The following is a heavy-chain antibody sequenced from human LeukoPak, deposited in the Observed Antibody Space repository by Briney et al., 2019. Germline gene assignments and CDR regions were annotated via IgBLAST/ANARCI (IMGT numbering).Heavy chain of an antibody. D-gene: IGHD3-22*01. V-gene: IGHV3-7*01. Sequence: GGSLRLSCTTSGFSFRNTWMSWVRQAPGKGLEWVANTKQDETEIYYADSMKGRFTISRDNAKRSLYLQMSNLRVEDTAVYYCARELGVGVIGDAFDMWGQGTMVTVSS. CDR1: GFSFRNTW. J-gene: IGHJ3*02. CDR3: ARELGVGVIGDAFDM. CDR2: TKQDETEI.